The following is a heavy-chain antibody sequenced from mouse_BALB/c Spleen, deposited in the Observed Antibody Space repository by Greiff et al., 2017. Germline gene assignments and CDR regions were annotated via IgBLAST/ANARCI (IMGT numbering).Heavy chain of an antibody. CDR2: INPNNGGT. Sequence: AQLQQSGPELVKPGASVKIPCKASGYTFTDYNMDWVKQSHGKSLEWIGDINPNNGGTIYNQKFKGKATLTVDKSSSTAYMELRSLTSEDTAVYYCARDGNYGFAWFAYWGQGTLVTVSA. CDR1: GYTFTDYN. D-gene: IGHD2-1*01. J-gene: IGHJ3*01. V-gene: IGHV1-18*01. CDR3: ARDGNYGFAWFAY.